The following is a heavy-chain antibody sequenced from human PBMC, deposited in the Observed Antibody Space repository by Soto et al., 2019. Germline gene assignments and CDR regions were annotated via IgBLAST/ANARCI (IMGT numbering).Heavy chain of an antibody. CDR2: IGTYNGNT. V-gene: IGHV1-18*01. D-gene: IGHD1-26*01. CDR1: GYTFTSYG. Sequence: QVHLVQSGAEVKKPGASVKVSCKASGYTFTSYGINWVRQAPGQGLEWMGWIGTYNGNTEYAQKFQGRVTMTTDTSTSTAYMEVRSLTSDDPAVYYCATLFGGSYFAYWGQGILVAVSS. J-gene: IGHJ4*02. CDR3: ATLFGGSYFAY.